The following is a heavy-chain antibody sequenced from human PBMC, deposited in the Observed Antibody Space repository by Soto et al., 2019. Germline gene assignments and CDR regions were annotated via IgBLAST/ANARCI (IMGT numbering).Heavy chain of an antibody. Sequence: PGGSLRLSCTASGFTFSSYAMHWVRQAPGKGLEWVAVISYDGSNKYYADSVKGRFTISRDNSKNTMYLQMNSLRVEDTAVYYCARPYSSGWYRDLDYWGQGTLVTVSS. CDR2: ISYDGSNK. V-gene: IGHV3-30-3*01. CDR3: ARPYSSGWYRDLDY. D-gene: IGHD6-19*01. CDR1: GFTFSSYA. J-gene: IGHJ4*02.